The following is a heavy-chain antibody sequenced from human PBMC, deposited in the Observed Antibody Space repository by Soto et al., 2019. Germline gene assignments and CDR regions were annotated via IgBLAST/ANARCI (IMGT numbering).Heavy chain of an antibody. J-gene: IGHJ3*02. V-gene: IGHV1-24*01. Sequence: QVYLVQSGAEVKKPGASMKISCKVSGYTPTELSIHWVRQSPGQGLEWMVGMDPEDGETIYEHKFRARVTMTEDTSINTAYLEMTSLTLEDAGVYYCAMACSGGSCLVGLQSDDALDICGQGTLVTVSS. CDR2: MDPEDGET. D-gene: IGHD2-15*01. CDR1: GYTPTELS. CDR3: AMACSGGSCLVGLQSDDALDI.